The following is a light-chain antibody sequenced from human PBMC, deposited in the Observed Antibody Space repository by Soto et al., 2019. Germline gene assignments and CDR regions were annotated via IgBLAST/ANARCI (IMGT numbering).Light chain of an antibody. CDR2: EGT. V-gene: IGLV2-14*01. Sequence: QSALTQPASVSGSPGQSITISCTGTTSDVGGYNYVSWYQQHPGKAPKLMIYEGTKRPSGVSNRFSGSKSGKTASLTISGLQAEDEADYYRSSYTSSSTYTFGTGTKVTVL. CDR1: TSDVGGYNY. J-gene: IGLJ1*01. CDR3: SSYTSSSTYT.